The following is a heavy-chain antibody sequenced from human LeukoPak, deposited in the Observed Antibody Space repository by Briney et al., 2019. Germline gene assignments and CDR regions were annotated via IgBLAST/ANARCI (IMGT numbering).Heavy chain of an antibody. Sequence: SVKVSCKASGGTFISYAISWVRQAPGQGLEWMGGIIPIFGTANYAQKFQGRVTITADESTSTAYMELSSLRSEDTAVYYCAYRSGSSSWNWFDPWGQGTLVTVSS. CDR3: AYRSGSSSWNWFDP. D-gene: IGHD6-13*01. V-gene: IGHV1-69*13. CDR2: IIPIFGTA. CDR1: GGTFISYA. J-gene: IGHJ5*02.